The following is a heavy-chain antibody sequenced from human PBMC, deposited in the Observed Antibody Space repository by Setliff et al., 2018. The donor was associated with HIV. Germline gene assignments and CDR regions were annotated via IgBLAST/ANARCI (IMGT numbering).Heavy chain of an antibody. J-gene: IGHJ2*01. V-gene: IGHV3-23*01. Sequence: PGGSLRLSCEASGFTLRSYAMYWVRQPPGKGLEWVSTISGNGGSTTYADSVKGRFTISRDNSQNTLYVQMNILRVEGTAIYYCAKAGPGDWYFDLWGRGTLVTVSS. CDR2: ISGNGGST. D-gene: IGHD3-10*01. CDR1: GFTLRSYA. CDR3: AKAGPGDWYFDL.